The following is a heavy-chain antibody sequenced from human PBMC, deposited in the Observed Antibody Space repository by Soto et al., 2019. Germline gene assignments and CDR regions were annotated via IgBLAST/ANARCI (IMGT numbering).Heavy chain of an antibody. V-gene: IGHV4-59*08. J-gene: IGHJ3*02. Sequence: QVQLQESGPGLVKPSETLSLTCTVSGGSISSYYWSWIRQPPGKGLEWIGYIYYSGSTNYNPSVMRRVTISLDTSKNRFSLKLSSVAAADTAVYYCARHTRTYYDILTGTAVNWAFDIWGQGTMVTVSS. CDR3: ARHTRTYYDILTGTAVNWAFDI. CDR2: IYYSGST. CDR1: GGSISSYY. D-gene: IGHD3-9*01.